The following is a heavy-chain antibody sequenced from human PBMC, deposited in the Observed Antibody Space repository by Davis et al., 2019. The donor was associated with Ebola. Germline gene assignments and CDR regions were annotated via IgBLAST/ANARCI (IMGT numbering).Heavy chain of an antibody. CDR1: GFTFSAYS. J-gene: IGHJ4*02. Sequence: PGGSLRLSCTASGFTFSAYSITWVRQAPGKGLEWVSIISADGDARFYADSVKGRFTISRDNSRNTLYLQLNNLRAEDTAVYYCAKGALIVAAVGFDYWGQGTLVTVSS. CDR2: ISADGDAR. V-gene: IGHV3-23*01. D-gene: IGHD2-15*01. CDR3: AKGALIVAAVGFDY.